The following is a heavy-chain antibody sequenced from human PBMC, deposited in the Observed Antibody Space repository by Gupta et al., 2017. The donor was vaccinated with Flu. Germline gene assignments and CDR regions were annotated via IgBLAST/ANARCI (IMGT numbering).Heavy chain of an antibody. CDR2: ISWNSGSI. CDR1: GFTFDDYA. D-gene: IGHD5-18*01. Sequence: EVQLVESGGGLVQPGRSLRLSCAASGFTFDDYAMHWVRQAPGKGLEWVSGISWNSGSIGYADSVKGRFTISRDNAKNSLYLQMNSLRAEDTALYYCAKDYGTAMVSGMDVWGQGTTVTVSS. J-gene: IGHJ6*02. CDR3: AKDYGTAMVSGMDV. V-gene: IGHV3-9*01.